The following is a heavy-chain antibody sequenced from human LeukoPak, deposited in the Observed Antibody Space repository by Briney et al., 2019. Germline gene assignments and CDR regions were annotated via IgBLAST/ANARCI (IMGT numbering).Heavy chain of an antibody. Sequence: PSETLSLTCTVSGGSISSSSYYWGWIRQPPGKGLEWIGSIYYSGSTYYNPSLKSRVTISVDTSKNQFSLKLSSVTAADTAVYYCARGSIIAVAGSSGFDYWGQGTLVTVSS. CDR3: ARGSIIAVAGSSGFDY. J-gene: IGHJ4*02. D-gene: IGHD6-19*01. CDR2: IYYSGST. V-gene: IGHV4-39*01. CDR1: GGSISSSSYY.